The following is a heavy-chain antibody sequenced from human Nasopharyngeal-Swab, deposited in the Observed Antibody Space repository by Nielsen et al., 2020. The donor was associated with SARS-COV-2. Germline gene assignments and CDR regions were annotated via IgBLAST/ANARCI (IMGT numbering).Heavy chain of an antibody. CDR1: GGSISSYY. V-gene: IGHV4-59*01. D-gene: IGHD3-22*01. Sequence: SETLSLTCTVSGGSISSYYWTWIQQPPGKGLEWIGYVYYTGRIKTNQSLKSRVTMSVDTSKNWFSLDLNSVTAADTAVYYCARGRRGYYDSSGEDFDYWGQGTLVTVSS. CDR2: VYYTGRI. CDR3: ARGRRGYYDSSGEDFDY. J-gene: IGHJ4*02.